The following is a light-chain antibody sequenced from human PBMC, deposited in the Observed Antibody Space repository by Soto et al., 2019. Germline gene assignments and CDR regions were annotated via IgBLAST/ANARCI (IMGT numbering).Light chain of an antibody. Sequence: VVINRSPLRRLGTEGRSPLLSYRSKKNLVHSDGIAYFSWFQQRPGRSPRRLIYKVSNRDSGVPARFSRSGSGTDCPLKISRVEAESVGVYSCMQWTHWPSTCGQGTRLEIK. J-gene: IGKJ5*01. V-gene: IGKV2-30*02. CDR1: KNLVHSDGIAY. CDR3: MQWTHWPST. CDR2: KVS.